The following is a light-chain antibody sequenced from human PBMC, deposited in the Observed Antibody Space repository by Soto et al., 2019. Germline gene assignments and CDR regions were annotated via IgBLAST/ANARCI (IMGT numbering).Light chain of an antibody. CDR1: SSDVGAFNY. CDR2: DVS. Sequence: QSALTQPASVSGSPGQAITISCSGTSSDVGAFNYVSWYQQHPGKAPKLMIYDVSNRPSGVSNRFSGSKSGNTASLTISGLRAEDEADYYCNSYAGSSTYVFGTGTKVTVL. CDR3: NSYAGSSTYV. J-gene: IGLJ1*01. V-gene: IGLV2-14*03.